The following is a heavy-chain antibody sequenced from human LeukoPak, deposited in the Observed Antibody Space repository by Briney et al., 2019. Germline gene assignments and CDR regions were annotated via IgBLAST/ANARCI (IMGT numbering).Heavy chain of an antibody. D-gene: IGHD3-16*01. CDR2: IIPIFGTA. J-gene: IGHJ4*02. CDR1: GGTFSSYA. V-gene: IGHV1-69*13. CDR3: VKDSSWMGEYYFDY. Sequence: SVKVSCKASGGTFSSYAISWVRQAPGQGLEWMGGIIPIFGTANYAQKFQGRVTITADESTSTAYMELSSLRADDTAVYYCVKDSSWMGEYYFDYWGQGTLVTVSS.